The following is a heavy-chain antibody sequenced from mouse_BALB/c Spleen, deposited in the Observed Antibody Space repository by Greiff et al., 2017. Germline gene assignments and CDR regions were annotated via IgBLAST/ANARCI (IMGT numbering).Heavy chain of an antibody. CDR1: GYTFTNYW. CDR2: IYPGGGYT. D-gene: IGHD2-4*01. CDR3: ARGGSTMSTTDY. V-gene: IGHV1-63*02. J-gene: IGHJ2*01. Sequence: QVHVKQSGAELVRPGTSVKISCKASGYTFTNYWLGWVKQRPGHGLEWIGDIYPGGGYTNYNEKFKGKATLTADTSSSTAYMQLSSLTSEDSAVYFCARGGSTMSTTDYWGQGNTLTVSS.